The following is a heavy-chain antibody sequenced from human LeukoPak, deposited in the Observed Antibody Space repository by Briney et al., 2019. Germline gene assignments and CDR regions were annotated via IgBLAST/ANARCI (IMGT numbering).Heavy chain of an antibody. V-gene: IGHV3-48*03. CDR3: ARDRYSSEYVDGSDAFDI. D-gene: IGHD2-15*01. Sequence: GGSLRLSCAASGFIFSSYEMNWVRQAPGKGLEWVSYISSGGSTIYYADSVKGRFTISRDNAKNSLYLQMNSLRAEDTAVYYCARDRYSSEYVDGSDAFDIWGQGTMVTVSS. CDR1: GFIFSSYE. J-gene: IGHJ3*02. CDR2: ISSGGSTI.